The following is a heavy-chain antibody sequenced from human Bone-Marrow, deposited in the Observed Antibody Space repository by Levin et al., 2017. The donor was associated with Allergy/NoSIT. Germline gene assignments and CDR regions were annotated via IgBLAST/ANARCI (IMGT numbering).Heavy chain of an antibody. V-gene: IGHV3-43D*03. J-gene: IGHJ3*02. D-gene: IGHD6-19*01. CDR1: GFTFDDYA. CDR2: ISWDGGST. CDR3: AKDMPPGGSSGWNFGAFDI. Sequence: GESLKISCAASGFTFDDYAMHWVRQAPGKGLEWVSLISWDGGSTYYADSVKGRFTISRDNSKNSLYLQMNSLRAEDTALYYCAKDMPPGGSSGWNFGAFDIWGQGTMVTVSS.